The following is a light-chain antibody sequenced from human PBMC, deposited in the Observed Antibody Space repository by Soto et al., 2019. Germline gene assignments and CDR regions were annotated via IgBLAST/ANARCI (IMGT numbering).Light chain of an antibody. CDR2: DVS. V-gene: IGLV2-11*01. Sequence: QSVLTQPRSVSGSPGQSVTISCTGTSSDVGGYNYVSWYQQHPGKAPKLMIYDVSKRPSGVPDRFSGSKSGNTASLTISGLQAEDYADYYCCSYAGSYTLYVFGSGTNVTVL. CDR3: CSYAGSYTLYV. J-gene: IGLJ1*01. CDR1: SSDVGGYNY.